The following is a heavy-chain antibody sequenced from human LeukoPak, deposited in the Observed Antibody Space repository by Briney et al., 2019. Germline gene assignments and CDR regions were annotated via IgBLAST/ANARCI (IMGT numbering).Heavy chain of an antibody. CDR1: GYTFTGYY. CDR2: INPNSGGT. CDR3: ARVDYYDSSGYYFLFDY. Sequence: ASVKVSCKASGYTFTGYYMHWVRQAPGQGLEWMGWINPNSGGTNYAQKFQGRVTMTRDTSISTAYMELSRLRSDDTAVYYCARVDYYDSSGYYFLFDYWGQGTLVTVSS. V-gene: IGHV1-2*02. J-gene: IGHJ4*02. D-gene: IGHD3-22*01.